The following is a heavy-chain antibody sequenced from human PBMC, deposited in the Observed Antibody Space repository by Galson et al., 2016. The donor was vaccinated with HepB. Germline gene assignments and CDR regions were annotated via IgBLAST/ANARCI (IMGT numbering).Heavy chain of an antibody. CDR1: GGSISSSHSYY. CDR3: ASDDY. CDR2: ISYHGKT. V-gene: IGHV4-39*02. J-gene: IGHJ4*02. Sequence: SETLSLTCTVSGGSISSSHSYYWGWTRQPPGRGLEWIGTISYHGKTYYDPSLKSRVTISVDTSRNQFSLGLSSVTATDTAVYYCASDDYWGQGTLVTVSS.